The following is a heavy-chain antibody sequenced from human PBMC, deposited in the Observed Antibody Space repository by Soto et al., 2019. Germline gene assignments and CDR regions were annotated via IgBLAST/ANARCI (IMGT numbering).Heavy chain of an antibody. V-gene: IGHV4-31*02. CDR2: IYYSGIT. Sequence: ALETQCLRWRVSGGSSGGGGGYWRRLHQHPGKGLEWIGYIYYSGITYYNPSLKSRVTISVDTSKNQFSLKLSSVTAADTAVYYCARARLAAVGGGRRWFDPWGQGTLVTVSS. CDR3: ARARLAAVGGGRRWFDP. J-gene: IGHJ5*02. CDR1: GGSSGGGGGY. D-gene: IGHD3-16*01.